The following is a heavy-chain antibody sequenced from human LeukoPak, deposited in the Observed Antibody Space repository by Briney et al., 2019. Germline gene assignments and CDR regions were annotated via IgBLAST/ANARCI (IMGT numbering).Heavy chain of an antibody. D-gene: IGHD3-22*01. J-gene: IGHJ5*02. CDR3: AKDGREWRFYLGGIYYDSSGYCLP. CDR2: ISAYNGNT. CDR1: GYTFTSCG. V-gene: IGHV1-18*01. Sequence: GASVKVSFKASGYTFTSCGISWVRQAPGPGLEWMGWISAYNGNTNYAQKLQGRVTMTTDTSRSTAYMELRSLRSDDTAVYYCAKDGREWRFYLGGIYYDSSGYCLPWGQGTLVTVS.